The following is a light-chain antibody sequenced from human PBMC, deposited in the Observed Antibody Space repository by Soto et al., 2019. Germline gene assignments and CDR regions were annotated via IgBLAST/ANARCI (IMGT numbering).Light chain of an antibody. Sequence: DIQLTQSPSFLSVSVGDRVTITCRASQGISNFLAWYQQKAGKAPKLLIYSASTLQSGIPLRFSGSGSGTEFTLTISILQPEDLATYYCQQFNSKPLTFGRGTKVEIK. CDR2: SAS. J-gene: IGKJ4*01. CDR3: QQFNSKPLT. V-gene: IGKV1-9*01. CDR1: QGISNF.